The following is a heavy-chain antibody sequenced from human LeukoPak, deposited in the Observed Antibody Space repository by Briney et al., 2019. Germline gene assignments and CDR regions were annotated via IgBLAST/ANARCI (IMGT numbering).Heavy chain of an antibody. CDR3: ATPRGIVVVVAAPSFDF. CDR1: GFTFSSYA. CDR2: ISYDGSNK. V-gene: IGHV3-30-3*01. D-gene: IGHD2-15*01. J-gene: IGHJ4*02. Sequence: PGRSLRLSCAASGFTFSSYAMHWVRQAPGKGLEWVAVISYDGSNKYYADSVKGRFTVSRDNSKNTLYLQMSSLRADDTAVYYCATPRGIVVVVAAPSFDFWGQGTLVTVSS.